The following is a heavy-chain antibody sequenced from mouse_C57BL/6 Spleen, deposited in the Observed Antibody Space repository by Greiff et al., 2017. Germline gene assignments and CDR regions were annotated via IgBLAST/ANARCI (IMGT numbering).Heavy chain of an antibody. CDR2: IYIGNGYT. CDR1: GYTFTSYG. D-gene: IGHD4-1*01. J-gene: IGHJ3*01. V-gene: IGHV1-58*01. CDR3: ARMGNWDLAWFAY. Sequence: VHVKQSGAELVRPGSSVKMSCKTSGYTFTSYGINWVKQRPGQGLEWIGYIYIGNGYTEYNEKFKGKATLTSDTSSSTAYMQRSSLTSEDSAIYFCARMGNWDLAWFAYWGQGTLVTVSA.